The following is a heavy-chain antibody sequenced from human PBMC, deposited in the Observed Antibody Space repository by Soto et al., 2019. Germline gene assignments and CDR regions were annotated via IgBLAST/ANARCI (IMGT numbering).Heavy chain of an antibody. CDR1: GGSISSYY. J-gene: IGHJ5*01. V-gene: IGHV4-59*01. CDR3: ASMIGDPVLSFDS. D-gene: IGHD3-10*02. CDR2: IFYSGST. Sequence: QVQLQESGPGLVKPSETLSLTCTVSGGSISSYYWRWIRQPPGKGLEWIGVIFYSGSTSYNPSLKSRVTIAIEPSEYQFSLKLNSVTAADTAVYYCASMIGDPVLSFDSWGQGTLVAVSS.